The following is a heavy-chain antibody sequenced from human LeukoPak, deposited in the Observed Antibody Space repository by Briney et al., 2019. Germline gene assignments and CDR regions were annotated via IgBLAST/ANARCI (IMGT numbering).Heavy chain of an antibody. CDR3: ARLRDGRWLLEY. D-gene: IGHD5-24*01. CDR2: INYSGTT. Sequence: PSETLSLTCTASGGSIGSSGYYWGWIRQPPGKGLEWIASINYSGTTYYNPSLKSRVTISEDRSKNQFSLKLSSVTAADTAVYYCARLRDGRWLLEYWGQGTLVTVSS. CDR1: GGSIGSSGYY. J-gene: IGHJ4*02. V-gene: IGHV4-39*01.